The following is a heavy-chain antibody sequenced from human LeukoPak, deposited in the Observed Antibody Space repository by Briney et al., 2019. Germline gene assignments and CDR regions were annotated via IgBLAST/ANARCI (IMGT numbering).Heavy chain of an antibody. J-gene: IGHJ5*01. V-gene: IGHV3-66*01. CDR2: VYSGGQT. Sequence: GGSLRLSCAASGXIVSSNYMSWVRQVPGKGLEWVSVVYSGGQTHYTDSVEGRFTISRDNSKNTLYLHMNNLRAEDTAVYYCARCDPRYSYGYIDSWGQGTLVTVSS. D-gene: IGHD5-18*01. CDR1: GXIVSSNY. CDR3: ARCDPRYSYGYIDS.